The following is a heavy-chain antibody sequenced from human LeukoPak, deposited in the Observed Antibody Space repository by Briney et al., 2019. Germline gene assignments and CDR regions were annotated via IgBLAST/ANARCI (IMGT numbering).Heavy chain of an antibody. CDR1: GFTFSSIA. D-gene: IGHD1-26*01. J-gene: IGHJ4*02. CDR2: ISGSGGGT. V-gene: IGHV3-23*01. CDR3: AKDLGRYRNNFFDY. Sequence: GGSLRLSCAASGFTFSSIAMSWVRQAPDKGLEWVSTISGSGGGTYYADSVKGRFTISRDDSKSTLYLQMNSLRADDTAVYYCAKDLGRYRNNFFDYWGQGTLVTVSS.